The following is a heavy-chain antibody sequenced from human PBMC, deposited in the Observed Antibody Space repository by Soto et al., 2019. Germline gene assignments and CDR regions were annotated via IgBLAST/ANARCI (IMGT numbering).Heavy chain of an antibody. Sequence: ASVKVSCKASGYTFTGYYMHWVRQAPGQGLEWMGWINPNSGGTNYAQKFQGWVTMTRDTSISTAYMELSRLRSDDTAVYYCARYSRITIFGVVIFAYYGMDVWGQGTTVTVSS. CDR2: INPNSGGT. J-gene: IGHJ6*02. V-gene: IGHV1-2*04. CDR1: GYTFTGYY. CDR3: ARYSRITIFGVVIFAYYGMDV. D-gene: IGHD3-3*01.